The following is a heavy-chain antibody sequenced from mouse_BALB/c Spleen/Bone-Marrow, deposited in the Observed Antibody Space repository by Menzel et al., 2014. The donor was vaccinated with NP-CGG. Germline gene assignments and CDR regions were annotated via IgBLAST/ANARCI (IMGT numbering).Heavy chain of an antibody. V-gene: IGHV1-9*01. D-gene: IGHD1-1*02. CDR1: GYTFSSYW. CDR3: ASFYGRFAY. CDR2: ILPGSGST. J-gene: IGHJ3*01. Sequence: VQLQQSGAELMEPGASVKISCKATGYTFSSYWIEWVKRRPGHGLEWIGEILPGSGSTNYNEKFKGKATFTADTSSNTAYMQLSSLTSEDSAVYYCASFYGRFAYWGQGTLVTVSA.